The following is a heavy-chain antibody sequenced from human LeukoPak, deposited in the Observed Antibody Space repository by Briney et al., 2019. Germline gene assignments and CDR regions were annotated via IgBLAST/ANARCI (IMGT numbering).Heavy chain of an antibody. CDR2: IYYSGST. V-gene: IGHV4-39*01. Sequence: SSETLSLTCTVSGGSISSSSYYWGWIRQPPGKGLEWIGSIYYSGSTYYNPSLKSRVTISVDTSKNQFSLKLSSVTAADTAVYYCATPTVTPGYWGQGTPVTVSS. CDR3: ATPTVTPGY. J-gene: IGHJ4*02. D-gene: IGHD4-17*01. CDR1: GGSISSSSYY.